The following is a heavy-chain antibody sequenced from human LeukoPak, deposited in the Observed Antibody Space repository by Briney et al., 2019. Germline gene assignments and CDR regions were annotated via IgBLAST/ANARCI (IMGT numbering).Heavy chain of an antibody. CDR1: GFTFSSYA. D-gene: IGHD6-13*01. V-gene: IGHV3-23*01. Sequence: GGSLRLSCAASGFTFSSYAMSWARQAPGKGLEWVSAISGSGGSTYYADSVKGRFTISRDNSKNTLYLQMNSLRAEDTAVYYCATAIGYSSSWNAFDIWGQGTMVTVSS. CDR2: ISGSGGST. J-gene: IGHJ3*02. CDR3: ATAIGYSSSWNAFDI.